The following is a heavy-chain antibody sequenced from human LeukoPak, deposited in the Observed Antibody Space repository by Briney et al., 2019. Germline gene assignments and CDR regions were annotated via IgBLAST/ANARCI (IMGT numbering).Heavy chain of an antibody. J-gene: IGHJ4*02. D-gene: IGHD6-13*01. V-gene: IGHV3-23*01. CDR2: ISPSGDIT. CDR1: GFTFSNHG. CDR3: ARDDLAAAGNDY. Sequence: PGGSLRLSCAASGFTFSNHGMNWVRQAPGKGLEWVSGISPSGDITYYADSVKGRFTISRDNAKNSLYLQMNSLRAEDTAVYYCARDDLAAAGNDYWGQGTLVTVSS.